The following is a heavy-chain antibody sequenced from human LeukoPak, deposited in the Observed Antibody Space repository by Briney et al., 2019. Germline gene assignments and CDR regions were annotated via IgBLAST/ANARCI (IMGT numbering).Heavy chain of an antibody. CDR2: MNPNSGNT. Sequence: ASVKVSCKASGYTFTSYDINWVRQATGQGLEWMGWMNPNSGNTGYAQKFQGRVTMTRNTSISTAYMELSSLRSEDTAVYYCARDLVRAATHYYDSSGYYDSGFDYWGQGTLVTVSS. D-gene: IGHD3-22*01. CDR3: ARDLVRAATHYYDSSGYYDSGFDY. J-gene: IGHJ4*02. V-gene: IGHV1-8*01. CDR1: GYTFTSYD.